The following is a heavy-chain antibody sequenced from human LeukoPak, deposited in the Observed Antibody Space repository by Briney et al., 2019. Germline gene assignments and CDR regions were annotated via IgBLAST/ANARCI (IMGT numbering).Heavy chain of an antibody. J-gene: IGHJ5*02. D-gene: IGHD1-20*01. CDR2: INHSGST. CDR3: ARAITGTSSRRNNWFDP. CDR1: GGSFSGYY. Sequence: SEALSLTCAVYGGSFSGYYWSWIRQPPGKGLEWIGEINHSGSTNYNPSLKSRVTISVDTSKNQFSLKLSSVTAADTAVYYCARAITGTSSRRNNWFDPWGQGTLVTVSS. V-gene: IGHV4-34*01.